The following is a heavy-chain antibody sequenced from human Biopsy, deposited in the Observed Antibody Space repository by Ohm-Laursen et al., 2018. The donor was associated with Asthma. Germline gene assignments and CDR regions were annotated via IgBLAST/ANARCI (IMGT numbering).Heavy chain of an antibody. CDR2: INGKSNSI. Sequence: GSLRLSCAASGFTFSDYYMSWIRQAPGKGLEWISYINGKSNSIEYADSVKGRFTISRDNAKNSLYLQMNSLRSEDTAVYYCALSQFDYWGQGTLLTVSS. J-gene: IGHJ4*02. CDR3: ALSQFDY. V-gene: IGHV3-11*01. CDR1: GFTFSDYY.